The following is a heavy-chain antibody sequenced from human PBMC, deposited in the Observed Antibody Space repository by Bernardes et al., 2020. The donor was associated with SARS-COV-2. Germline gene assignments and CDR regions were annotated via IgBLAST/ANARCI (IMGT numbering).Heavy chain of an antibody. V-gene: IGHV4-39*01. CDR3: ATGNPRKMNSDY. CDR2: IYYSGST. J-gene: IGHJ4*02. Sequence: SETLSLTCTVSGGSISSSSYYWGWIRQPPGKGLEWIGSIYYSGSTYYNPSLKSRVTISVDTSKNQFSLKLSSVTAADTAVYYCATGNPRKMNSDYWGQGTLVTVSS. D-gene: IGHD1-1*01. CDR1: GGSISSSSYY.